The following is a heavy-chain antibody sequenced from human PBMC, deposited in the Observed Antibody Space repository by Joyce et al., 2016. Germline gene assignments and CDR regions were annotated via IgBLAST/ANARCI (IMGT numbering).Heavy chain of an antibody. V-gene: IGHV1-69*06. D-gene: IGHD1-14*01. Sequence: QMQLVQSGAEVKKPGSSVKVSCKALGGTRSGYAVSWVRQAPGQGLEWRGGITPIFATAKYAQKFQARVTITADKSTNTAYMELSSLRYEDMAIYYCARLRQTGNINDYWGQGTLVTVSS. CDR2: ITPIFATA. J-gene: IGHJ4*02. CDR1: GGTRSGYA. CDR3: ARLRQTGNINDY.